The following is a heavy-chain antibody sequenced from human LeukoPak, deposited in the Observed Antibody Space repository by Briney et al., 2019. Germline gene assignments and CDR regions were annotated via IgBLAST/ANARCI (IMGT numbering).Heavy chain of an antibody. J-gene: IGHJ4*02. CDR3: ASHGSGTYGSFDY. CDR1: GGTFSRYT. Sequence: SVKVSCKASGGTFSRYTISWVRQAPGQGLEWMGGIIPLFGTANYAQKFQGRVTITADKSTTTAYMGLSSLRSEDTAVYYCASHGSGTYGSFDYWGQGTLVTVSS. V-gene: IGHV1-69*06. D-gene: IGHD3-10*01. CDR2: IIPLFGTA.